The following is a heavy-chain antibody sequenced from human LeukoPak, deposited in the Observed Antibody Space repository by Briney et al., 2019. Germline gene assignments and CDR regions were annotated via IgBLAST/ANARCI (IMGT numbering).Heavy chain of an antibody. CDR3: AAALYYYDSSGYYPTDY. CDR1: GYTLTELS. J-gene: IGHJ4*02. D-gene: IGHD3-22*01. CDR2: FDPEDGET. Sequence: ASVKVSCKVSGYTLTELSMHWVRQAPGKGLEWMGGFDPEDGETIYAQKFQGRVTMTEDTSTDTAYMELSSLRSEDTAVYYCAAALYYYDSSGYYPTDYWGQGTLVTVSP. V-gene: IGHV1-24*01.